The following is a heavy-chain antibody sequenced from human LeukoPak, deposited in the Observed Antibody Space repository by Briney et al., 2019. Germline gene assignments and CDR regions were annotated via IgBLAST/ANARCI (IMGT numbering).Heavy chain of an antibody. CDR2: LYNTGSTDNT. Sequence: SETLSLTCSVSGDSITNYNYHWGWIRQPPGKGLEWIGRLYNTGSTDNTDSNPSLQSRVTISADTSMNQIFLRLTSVTAADTAVYYCARDFGAGSYRYGMDVWGQGTTVTVSS. CDR1: GDSITNYNYH. J-gene: IGHJ6*02. CDR3: ARDFGAGSYRYGMDV. D-gene: IGHD3-10*01. V-gene: IGHV4-39*07.